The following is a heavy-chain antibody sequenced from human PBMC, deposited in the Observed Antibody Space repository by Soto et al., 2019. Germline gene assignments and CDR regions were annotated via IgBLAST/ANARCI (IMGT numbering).Heavy chain of an antibody. CDR1: GGSISSSSYY. CDR2: IYYSGST. CDR3: ATFKYSSGWYSPYYFDY. Sequence: SETLSLTCTVSGGSISSSSYYWGWIRQPPGKGLEWIGSIYYSGSTYYNPSLKSRVTISVDTSKNQFSLKLSSVTAADTAVYYCATFKYSSGWYSPYYFDYWGKGTLVTVSS. D-gene: IGHD6-19*01. V-gene: IGHV4-39*01. J-gene: IGHJ4*02.